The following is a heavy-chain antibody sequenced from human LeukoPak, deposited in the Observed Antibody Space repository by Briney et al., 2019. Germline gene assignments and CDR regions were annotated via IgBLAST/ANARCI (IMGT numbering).Heavy chain of an antibody. J-gene: IGHJ6*02. CDR2: IGISGSST. CDR1: GFNFSTYA. Sequence: GGPLRLSCAASGFNFSTYAMNWVRQAPGKGLEWVSTIGISGSSTYYADSGRGRFTISRDNSKNTLYPQVSSLTAEDTAVYYCAKDFSTVDYYYYGMDVWGQGTTVTVSS. V-gene: IGHV3-23*01. CDR3: AKDFSTVDYYYYGMDV. D-gene: IGHD2/OR15-2a*01.